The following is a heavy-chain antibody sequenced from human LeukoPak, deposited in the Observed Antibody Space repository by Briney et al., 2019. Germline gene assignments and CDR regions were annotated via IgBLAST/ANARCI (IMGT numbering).Heavy chain of an antibody. CDR3: ARGGYLFSDYVWGSYRPIDY. CDR1: GGSFSGYY. CDR2: INHSGST. J-gene: IGHJ4*02. V-gene: IGHV4-34*01. D-gene: IGHD3-16*02. Sequence: KPSETLSLTCAVYGGSFSGYYWSWIRQPPGKGLEWIGEINHSGSTNYNPSLKSRVTISVDTSKNQFSLKLSSVTAADTAVYYCARGGYLFSDYVWGSYRPIDYWGQGTLVTVSS.